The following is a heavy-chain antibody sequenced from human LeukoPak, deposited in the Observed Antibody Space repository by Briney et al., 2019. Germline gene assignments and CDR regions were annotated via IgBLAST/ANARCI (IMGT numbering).Heavy chain of an antibody. Sequence: TSETLSLTCAVYGGSFSGYYWSWIRQPPGKGLEWIVEINHSGSTNYNPSLKSRVTISVDTSKNQFSLKLSSVPAADTAVYYCARGLNWFSSWSTNNWFDPWGQGTLVTVSS. CDR2: INHSGST. CDR3: ARGLNWFSSWSTNNWFDP. D-gene: IGHD6-13*01. CDR1: GGSFSGYY. V-gene: IGHV4-34*01. J-gene: IGHJ5*02.